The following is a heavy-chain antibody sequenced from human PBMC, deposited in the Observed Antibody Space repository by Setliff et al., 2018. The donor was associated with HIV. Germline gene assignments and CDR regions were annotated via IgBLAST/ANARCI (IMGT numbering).Heavy chain of an antibody. CDR1: GYTFTSYA. Sequence: SVQVSCKASGYTFTSYAMNWVRQAPGQGLEWMGWINTNTGNPTYAQGFTGRFVFSLDTSVSTAYLQISSLKAEDTAVYYCARDPYPNYDFWSGSLIRGWFDPWGQGTLVTVSS. D-gene: IGHD3-3*01. V-gene: IGHV7-4-1*02. CDR3: ARDPYPNYDFWSGSLIRGWFDP. CDR2: INTNTGNP. J-gene: IGHJ5*02.